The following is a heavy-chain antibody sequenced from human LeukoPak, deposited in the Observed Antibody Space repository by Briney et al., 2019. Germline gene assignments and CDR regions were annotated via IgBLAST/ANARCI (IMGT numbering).Heavy chain of an antibody. D-gene: IGHD3-10*01. Sequence: ASETLSLTCAVYGGSFSGYYWSWIRQPPGKGLEWIGEINHSGSTNYNPPLKSRVTISVDTSKNQFSLKLSSVTAADTAVYYCARADGSGSYDAFDIWGQGTMVTVSS. CDR2: INHSGST. CDR1: GGSFSGYY. V-gene: IGHV4-34*01. CDR3: ARADGSGSYDAFDI. J-gene: IGHJ3*02.